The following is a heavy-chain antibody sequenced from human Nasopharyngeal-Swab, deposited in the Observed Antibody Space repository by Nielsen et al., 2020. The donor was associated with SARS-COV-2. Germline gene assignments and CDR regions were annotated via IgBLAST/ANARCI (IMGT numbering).Heavy chain of an antibody. CDR3: ARGVRIAAAGGYYYYGMDA. CDR1: GYTFTNYG. Sequence: ASVKVSCKASGYTFTNYGISWVRQAPGQGLEWMGWISAYNGNTNYAQKLQGRVTMTTDTSTSTAYMELRSLRSDDTAVYYCARGVRIAAAGGYYYYGMDAWGQGTTVTVSS. CDR2: ISAYNGNT. D-gene: IGHD6-13*01. V-gene: IGHV1-18*01. J-gene: IGHJ6*02.